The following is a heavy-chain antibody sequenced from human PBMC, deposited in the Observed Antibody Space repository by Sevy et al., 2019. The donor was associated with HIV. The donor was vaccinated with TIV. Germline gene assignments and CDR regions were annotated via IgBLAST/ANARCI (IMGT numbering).Heavy chain of an antibody. D-gene: IGHD6-19*01. CDR3: ARDLPAGSGWFYGMDV. CDR1: GFTFSSYS. Sequence: GGSLRLSCAASGFTFSSYSMNWVRQAPGKGLEWVSYISSSSSTIYYADSVKGRFTISRDNAKSSLYLQMDSLRAEDTAVYYCARDLPAGSGWFYGMDVWGQGTTVTVSS. J-gene: IGHJ6*02. CDR2: ISSSSSTI. V-gene: IGHV3-48*01.